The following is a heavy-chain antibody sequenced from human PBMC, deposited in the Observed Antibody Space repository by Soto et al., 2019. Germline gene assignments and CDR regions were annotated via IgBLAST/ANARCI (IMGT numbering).Heavy chain of an antibody. CDR2: IIPLFGTT. J-gene: IGHJ5*02. V-gene: IGHV1-69*13. CDR3: ARAHGSSWYNWFDP. Sequence: SVKVSCKASGYTFTSYYMHWVRQAPGQGLEWMGGIIPLFGTTNYAQKFQGRVTVTADESTSTVYMELRGLRFEDTAVYYCARAHGSSWYNWFDPWRQGTLVTVSS. D-gene: IGHD6-13*01. CDR1: GYTFTSYY.